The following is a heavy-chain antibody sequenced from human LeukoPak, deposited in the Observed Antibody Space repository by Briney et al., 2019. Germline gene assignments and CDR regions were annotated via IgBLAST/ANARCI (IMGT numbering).Heavy chain of an antibody. Sequence: PGGSLRLSCAASGFTFSSYSMNWVRQAPGKGLECVSSISSSSSYIYYADSVKGRFTISRDNAKNSLYLQMNSLRAEDTAVYYCARRYCSGDRCYFDDYWGQGTMVTVSS. J-gene: IGHJ4*02. CDR3: ARRYCSGDRCYFDDY. V-gene: IGHV3-21*01. D-gene: IGHD2-15*01. CDR2: ISSSSSYI. CDR1: GFTFSSYS.